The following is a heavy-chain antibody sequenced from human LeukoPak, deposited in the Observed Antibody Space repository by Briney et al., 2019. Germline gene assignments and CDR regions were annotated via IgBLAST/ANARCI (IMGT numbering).Heavy chain of an antibody. J-gene: IGHJ6*03. Sequence: SETLSLTCAVYGGSFSSYYWSWVRQPPGKGLEWIGEINHSGSTNYNPSLKSRVTISVDTSKNQFSLKLSSVTAADTAVYYCARGRGLLGLGNRYCSSTSCQLTHYYYYYYMDVWGKGTTVTVSS. D-gene: IGHD2-2*01. CDR3: ARGRGLLGLGNRYCSSTSCQLTHYYYYYYMDV. CDR2: INHSGST. V-gene: IGHV4-34*01. CDR1: GGSFSSYY.